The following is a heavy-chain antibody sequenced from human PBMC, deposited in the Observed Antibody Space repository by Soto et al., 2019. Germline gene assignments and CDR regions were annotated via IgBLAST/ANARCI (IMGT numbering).Heavy chain of an antibody. CDR2: ISWNDDK. J-gene: IGHJ4*02. Sequence: GSGPTLVNPTQTLTLTCTFSGFSLSTIEVGVGWIRQPPGKALEWLALISWNDDKRYSPSLQSRLTITKDASKNQVVLTMTNVEPVDTATYYCAHQGGGYCSGDSCLGYFDYWGQGALVTVSS. CDR3: AHQGGGYCSGDSCLGYFDY. V-gene: IGHV2-5*01. CDR1: GFSLSTIEVG. D-gene: IGHD2-15*01.